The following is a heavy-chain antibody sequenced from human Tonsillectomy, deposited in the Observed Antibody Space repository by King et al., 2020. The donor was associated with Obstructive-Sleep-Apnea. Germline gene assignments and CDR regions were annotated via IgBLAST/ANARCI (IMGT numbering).Heavy chain of an antibody. V-gene: IGHV2-70*01. Sequence: VTLRESGPALVKSTQTLTLTCSCSGFSLTTSGLCVSWIRQPPGKALEWLALIDRDDDKYYSTSLKTRLTISKDTSRNQVVLTMTNMNSVDTGTYYCARTPCGYKFASYFDYWGQGVLVTVSS. CDR3: ARTPCGYKFASYFDY. J-gene: IGHJ4*02. CDR1: GFSLTTSGLC. D-gene: IGHD5-12*01. CDR2: IDRDDDK.